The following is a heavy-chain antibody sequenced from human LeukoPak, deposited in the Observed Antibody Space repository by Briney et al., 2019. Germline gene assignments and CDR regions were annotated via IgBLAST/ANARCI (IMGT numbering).Heavy chain of an antibody. Sequence: GGSLRLSCAASGFTVSSNYMNWVRQAPGKGLEWVSVIYSDGTTYYADSVKGRFTISRDNSKNTLHLQMNSLRAEDTAVYYCARGSKDYGGNLYDYWGQGTLVTVSS. V-gene: IGHV3-66*01. CDR3: ARGSKDYGGNLYDY. CDR1: GFTVSSNY. CDR2: IYSDGTT. D-gene: IGHD4-23*01. J-gene: IGHJ4*02.